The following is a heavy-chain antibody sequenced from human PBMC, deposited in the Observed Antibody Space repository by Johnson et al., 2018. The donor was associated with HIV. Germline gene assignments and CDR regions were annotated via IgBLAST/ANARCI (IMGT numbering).Heavy chain of an antibody. Sequence: QVQLVESGGGVVQPGRSLRLSCAASGFTFSSMHWDRQAPGKGLEWVAFIRYDGSNKYYADSVKGRFTISRDNSKNTLYLQMNSLRPEDTAVYYCARSSGYYGTDAFDIWGQGKMVTVSS. J-gene: IGHJ3*02. D-gene: IGHD3-22*01. CDR2: IRYDGSNK. V-gene: IGHV3-30-3*01. CDR3: ARSSGYYGTDAFDI. CDR1: GFTFSS.